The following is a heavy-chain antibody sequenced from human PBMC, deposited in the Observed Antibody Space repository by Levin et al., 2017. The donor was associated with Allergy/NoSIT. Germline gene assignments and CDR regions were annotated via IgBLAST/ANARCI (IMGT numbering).Heavy chain of an antibody. V-gene: IGHV4-4*07. D-gene: IGHD3-10*01. Sequence: PSETLSLTCTVSGGSISSYYWSWIRQPAGKGLEWIGRIYTSGSTNYNPSLKSRVTMSVDTSKNQFSLKLSSVTAADTAVYYCARDGGAYYGSVSPMGIYYYYGMDVWGQGTTVTVSS. CDR1: GGSISSYY. CDR3: ARDGGAYYGSVSPMGIYYYYGMDV. J-gene: IGHJ6*02. CDR2: IYTSGST.